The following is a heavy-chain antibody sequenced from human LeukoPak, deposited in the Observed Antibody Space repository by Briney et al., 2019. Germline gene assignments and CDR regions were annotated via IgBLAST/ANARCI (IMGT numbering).Heavy chain of an antibody. V-gene: IGHV1-18*01. D-gene: IGHD3-22*01. Sequence: ASVKVSCKASGYTFTSYGISWVRQAPGQGLEWMGWISAYNGNTNYAQKLQGRVTMTTDTSTSTAYMELRSLRSDDTAVYYCAGYGGSSGYYLRDFFDYWGQGTLVTVSS. CDR2: ISAYNGNT. J-gene: IGHJ4*02. CDR1: GYTFTSYG. CDR3: AGYGGSSGYYLRDFFDY.